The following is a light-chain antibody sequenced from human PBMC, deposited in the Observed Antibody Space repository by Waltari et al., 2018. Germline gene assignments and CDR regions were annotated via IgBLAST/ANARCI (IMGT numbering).Light chain of an antibody. CDR2: DVS. J-gene: IGLJ3*02. Sequence: QSALTQPASVSGSPGQSITIPCTGTSSNIGFYNYVSWYQQHPGKAPKLMIYDVSARPSGFANRFSGSKSGNTASLTISGLQAEDEADYYCNSYAGSSSWVFGGGTKLTVL. CDR3: NSYAGSSSWV. V-gene: IGLV2-14*03. CDR1: SSNIGFYNY.